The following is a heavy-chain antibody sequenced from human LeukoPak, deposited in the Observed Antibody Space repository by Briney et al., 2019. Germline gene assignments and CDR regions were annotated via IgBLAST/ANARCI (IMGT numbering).Heavy chain of an antibody. CDR1: EERVSSNSAA. Sequence: SQTLSLTCAISEERVSSNSAAWNWIRQSPSRGLEWLGRTYYRSKWYNDYAVSVKSRITINPDTSKNQFSLQLNSVTPEDTAVYYCARDCPPYDSSGYYYDYGIDVWGQGTTVTVSS. D-gene: IGHD3-22*01. CDR3: ARDCPPYDSSGYYYDYGIDV. V-gene: IGHV6-1*01. J-gene: IGHJ6*02. CDR2: TYYRSKWYN.